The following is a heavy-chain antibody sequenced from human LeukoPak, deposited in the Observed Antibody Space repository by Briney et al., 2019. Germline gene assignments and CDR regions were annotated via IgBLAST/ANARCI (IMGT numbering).Heavy chain of an antibody. Sequence: ASVKVSCKASGYTFTGYYMHWVRQAPGQGLGWVGWINPNSGGTNYAQKYQGRVTMTSDTSISTACMELSRLRSDDTAVYYCARDRNRARVWFVPWGQGTLVTVSS. V-gene: IGHV1-2*02. CDR1: GYTFTGYY. D-gene: IGHD1-14*01. J-gene: IGHJ5*02. CDR2: INPNSGGT. CDR3: ARDRNRARVWFVP.